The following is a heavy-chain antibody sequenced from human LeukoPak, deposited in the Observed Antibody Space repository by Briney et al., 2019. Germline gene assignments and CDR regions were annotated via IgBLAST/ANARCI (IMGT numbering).Heavy chain of an antibody. CDR3: ARGGSDTAMAHDY. CDR1: GFTFSNHW. J-gene: IGHJ4*02. D-gene: IGHD5-18*01. Sequence: GGSLRLSCAASGFTFSNHWMHWVRQAPGKGLMWVSRINRGGSRTDYADSVKGRFTISRDDAKNTLYLQLNSLRAEDTAVYFCARGGSDTAMAHDYWGQGTPVTVSS. CDR2: INRGGSRT. V-gene: IGHV3-74*01.